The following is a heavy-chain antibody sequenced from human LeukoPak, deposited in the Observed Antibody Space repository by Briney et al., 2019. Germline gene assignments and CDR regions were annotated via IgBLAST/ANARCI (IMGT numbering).Heavy chain of an antibody. J-gene: IGHJ4*02. Sequence: GGSLRLSCAASGFTFSSYGIHWVRQASGKGLEGVAFIRYDGNNKYYAYSVKGRFTISRDNSKNTLYLQMNSLSAEDTAVYYCAKDRGSGWYYYFDYWGQGTLVTVSS. CDR1: GFTFSSYG. V-gene: IGHV3-30*02. CDR3: AKDRGSGWYYYFDY. CDR2: IRYDGNNK. D-gene: IGHD6-19*01.